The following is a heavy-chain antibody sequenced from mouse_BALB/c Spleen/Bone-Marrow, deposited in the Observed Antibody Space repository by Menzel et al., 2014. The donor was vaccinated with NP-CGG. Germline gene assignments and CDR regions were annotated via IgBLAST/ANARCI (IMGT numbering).Heavy chain of an antibody. CDR3: ASSPYGYFDY. Sequence: DVHLVESGGGLVQPGGSRKLSCAASGFTFSSFGMHWVRQAPEKGLEWVAYISSGSSTIYCADTVKGRFTISRDNPKNTLFLQMTSLRSEDTAMYYCASSPYGYFDYWGQGTTLTVSS. CDR2: ISSGSSTI. CDR1: GFTFSSFG. J-gene: IGHJ2*01. V-gene: IGHV5-17*02. D-gene: IGHD1-1*01.